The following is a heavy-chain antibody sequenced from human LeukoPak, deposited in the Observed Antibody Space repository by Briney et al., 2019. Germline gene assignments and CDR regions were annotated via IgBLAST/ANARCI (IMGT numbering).Heavy chain of an antibody. D-gene: IGHD3-22*01. J-gene: IGHJ3*02. Sequence: SVKVSCKASGGTFSSYAISWVRQAPGQGLEWMGGIIPIFGTANYAQKFQGGVTITADESTSTAYMELSSLRSEDTVVYYCARARNHYYDSSGDAFDIWGQGTMVTVSS. CDR1: GGTFSSYA. V-gene: IGHV1-69*01. CDR2: IIPIFGTA. CDR3: ARARNHYYDSSGDAFDI.